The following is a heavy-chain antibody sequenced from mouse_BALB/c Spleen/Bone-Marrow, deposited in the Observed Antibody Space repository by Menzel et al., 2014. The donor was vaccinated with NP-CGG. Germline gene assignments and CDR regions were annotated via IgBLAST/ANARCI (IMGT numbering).Heavy chain of an antibody. CDR2: INPDSSTI. CDR1: GFDFSRYW. CDR3: SRLGYYGGFAY. Sequence: EVKLEESGGGLVHPGGSLKLSCAASGFDFSRYWMGWVRRAPGKGLEWIGEINPDSSTINYTPSLKDKFIISRDNAKNTLYLQMSKVRSEDIALYYCSRLGYYGGFAYWGQGTLVTVSA. V-gene: IGHV4-1*02. D-gene: IGHD2-3*01. J-gene: IGHJ3*01.